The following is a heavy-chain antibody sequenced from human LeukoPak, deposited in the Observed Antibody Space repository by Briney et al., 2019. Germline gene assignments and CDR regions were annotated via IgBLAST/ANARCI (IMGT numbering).Heavy chain of an antibody. D-gene: IGHD6-19*01. CDR3: ASEPPSGWYNANWFDP. CDR2: IKGSGEGT. CDR1: GFTFSSYA. J-gene: IGHJ5*02. V-gene: IGHV3-23*01. Sequence: PGGSLRLSCTASGFTFSSYAMSWLRQAPGKGLEWVSLIKGSGEGTFYADSVKGRFTISRDNFDNTLYLQMNSLRVEDTAVYYCASEPPSGWYNANWFDPWGQGTLITVSS.